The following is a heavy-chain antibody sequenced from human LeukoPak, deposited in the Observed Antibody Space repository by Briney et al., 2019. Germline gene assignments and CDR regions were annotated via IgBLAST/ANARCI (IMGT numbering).Heavy chain of an antibody. J-gene: IGHJ6*03. CDR3: ARDGVFRFEVGDVYYYYMDV. V-gene: IGHV1-2*02. Sequence: ASVKVSCKASGYTFTSYYMHWVRQAPGQGLEWMGWINPNSGDTKYAQKFQGRVTMTRDTSNNTVYMDLTRLIFDDTAMYYCARDGVFRFEVGDVYYYYMDVWGKGTTVIISS. CDR1: GYTFTSYY. D-gene: IGHD2-21*02. CDR2: INPNSGDT.